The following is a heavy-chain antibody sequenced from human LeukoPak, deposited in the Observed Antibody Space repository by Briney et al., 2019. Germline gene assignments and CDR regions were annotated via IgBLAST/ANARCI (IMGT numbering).Heavy chain of an antibody. D-gene: IGHD3-22*01. J-gene: IGHJ3*02. V-gene: IGHV1-18*01. CDR3: ARDLVELDSRGYHLDAFDI. CDR2: ISAYNGNT. CDR1: GYTFTSYG. Sequence: ASVKVSCKASGYTFTSYGISWVRQAPGQGLEWMAWISAYNGNTNYAQKLQGRVTMTTDTSTSTAYMELRSLRSDDTAVYYCARDLVELDSRGYHLDAFDIWGQGTMVTVSS.